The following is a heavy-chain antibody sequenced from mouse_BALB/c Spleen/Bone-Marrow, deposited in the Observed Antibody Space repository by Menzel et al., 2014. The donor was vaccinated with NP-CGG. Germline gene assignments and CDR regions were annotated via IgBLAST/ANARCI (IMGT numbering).Heavy chain of an antibody. D-gene: IGHD1-1*01. J-gene: IGHJ1*01. Sequence: EVQLQQSGPELVKPGASVKISCKASGYSFTGYFMNWVMQSHGESLEWIGRINPYNGDTFYNQKFKGKATLTVDKSSSTAHMELRSLASEDSAVYYCARVTTDWYFDVWGAGTTVTVSS. V-gene: IGHV1-20*02. CDR3: ARVTTDWYFDV. CDR1: GYSFTGYF. CDR2: INPYNGDT.